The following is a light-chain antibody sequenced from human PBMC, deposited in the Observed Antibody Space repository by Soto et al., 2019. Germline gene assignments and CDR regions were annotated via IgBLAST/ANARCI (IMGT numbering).Light chain of an antibody. CDR2: DST. J-gene: IGLJ1*01. CDR1: GSNVGTYS. Sequence: QSVLTQPPSVSAAPGQKVTISCSGSGSNVGTYSVSWYQHLPGTAPKLLIYDSTTRPSGIPDRFSGSKSGTSATLGITGLQTGDEAEYYCGVWDRSLTTYVFGPGTKPPS. V-gene: IGLV1-51*01. CDR3: GVWDRSLTTYV.